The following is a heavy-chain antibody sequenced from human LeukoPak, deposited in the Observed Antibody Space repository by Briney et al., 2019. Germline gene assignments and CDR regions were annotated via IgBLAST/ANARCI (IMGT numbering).Heavy chain of an antibody. Sequence: TSETLSLTCTVSGGSISSYYWSWIRQPPGKGLEWIGYIYYSGSTNYNPSLKSRVTISVDTSKNQFSLKLSSVTAADTAVYYCARSFSSGYFVAYGYYFDYWGQGTLVTVSS. J-gene: IGHJ4*02. CDR1: GGSISSYY. CDR2: IYYSGST. V-gene: IGHV4-59*01. CDR3: ARSFSSGYFVAYGYYFDY. D-gene: IGHD3-22*01.